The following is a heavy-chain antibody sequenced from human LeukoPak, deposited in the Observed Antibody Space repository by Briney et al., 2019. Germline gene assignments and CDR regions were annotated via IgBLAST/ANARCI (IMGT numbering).Heavy chain of an antibody. CDR3: ARGEVSPKRYCSSTSCYRCHFDY. Sequence: PSETLSLTCTVSGGSISSSSYYWSWIRQPPGKGLEWIGEINHSGSTNYNPSLKSRVTISVDTSKNQFSLKLSSVTAADMAVYCCARGEVSPKRYCSSTSCYRCHFDYWGQGTLVTVSS. CDR2: INHSGST. J-gene: IGHJ4*02. CDR1: GGSISSSSYY. D-gene: IGHD2-2*02. V-gene: IGHV4-39*07.